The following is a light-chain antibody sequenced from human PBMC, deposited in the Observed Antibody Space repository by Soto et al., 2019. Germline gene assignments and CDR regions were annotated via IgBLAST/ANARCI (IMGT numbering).Light chain of an antibody. CDR1: SSDVDGYNY. V-gene: IGLV2-14*01. CDR2: DVS. Sequence: QSVRTQPASVSGSPGQSITISCTGTSSDVDGYNYVSWYQQHPGKAPKLMMYDVSNRPSGVSNRFSGSKSGNTASLTISGLQAEDEADYYCSSFTSGSTYVFGSGTKVTVL. CDR3: SSFTSGSTYV. J-gene: IGLJ1*01.